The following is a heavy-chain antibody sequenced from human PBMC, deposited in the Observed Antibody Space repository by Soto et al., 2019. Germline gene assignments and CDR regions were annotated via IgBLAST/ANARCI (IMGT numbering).Heavy chain of an antibody. CDR1: GDTICSYY. CDR2: IYYSGST. CDR3: AIWGSDYEFDY. J-gene: IGHJ4*02. V-gene: IGHV4-59*01. Sequence: PSGSMYLTSTAAGDTICSYYGSWIRQPPGKGLEWIGYIYYSGSTNYNPSLKSRVTISVDTSKNQFSLKLSSVTAADTAVYYCAIWGSDYEFDYWGQGALVTVSS. D-gene: IGHD5-12*01.